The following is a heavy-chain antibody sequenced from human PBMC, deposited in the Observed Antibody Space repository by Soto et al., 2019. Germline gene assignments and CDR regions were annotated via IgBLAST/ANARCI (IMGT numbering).Heavy chain of an antibody. V-gene: IGHV4-39*01. D-gene: IGHD2-21*02. CDR3: ARSMGDFGSGDF. CDR2: VYHTGST. Sequence: SETLSLTCTVSGASVDTSSYYWSWLRQPPGKGLEWIGGVYHTGSTYYNPSLESRVTISVDTSQNQFSLKLSSVIAADTAVYYFARSMGDFGSGDFWGQGTLVTVSS. CDR1: GASVDTSSYY. J-gene: IGHJ4*02.